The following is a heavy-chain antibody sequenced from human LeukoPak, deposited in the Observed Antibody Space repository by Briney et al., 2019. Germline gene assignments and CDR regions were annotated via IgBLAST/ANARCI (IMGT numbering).Heavy chain of an antibody. V-gene: IGHV1-2*02. Sequence: ASVKVSCKAFGYTFTGYYMHWVRQAPGQGLEWMGWINPNSGGTNYAQKFQGRVTMTRDTSISTAYMELSRLRSDDTAVYYCAREGLRYFDWFQSDAFDIWGQGTMVTVSS. CDR3: AREGLRYFDWFQSDAFDI. CDR1: GYTFTGYY. D-gene: IGHD3-9*01. CDR2: INPNSGGT. J-gene: IGHJ3*02.